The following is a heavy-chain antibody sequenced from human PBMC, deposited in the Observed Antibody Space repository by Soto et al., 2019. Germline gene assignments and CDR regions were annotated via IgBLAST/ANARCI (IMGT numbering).Heavy chain of an antibody. Sequence: QVPLVQSGTEVKKPGASVKVSCKASGYTFTSHTIHWMRQAPGQSLEWMAWINVNNDNTKYSHKCQGRVSLTMDTSASTVYMELSSLRSEDTAVYYCARSSFTAVDYWGQGTLVSVSS. CDR1: GYTFTSHT. D-gene: IGHD5-18*01. CDR2: INVNNDNT. CDR3: ARSSFTAVDY. J-gene: IGHJ4*02. V-gene: IGHV1-3*01.